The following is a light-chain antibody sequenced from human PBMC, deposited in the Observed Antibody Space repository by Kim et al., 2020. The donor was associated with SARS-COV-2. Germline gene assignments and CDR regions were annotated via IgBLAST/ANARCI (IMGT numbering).Light chain of an antibody. CDR3: QAWDSTTLL. CDR1: KLGTKY. V-gene: IGLV3-1*01. CDR2: EDT. J-gene: IGLJ2*01. Sequence: VSPGQTARITCSGNKLGTKYTCWYQQRPGRSPVLVISEDTKRPSGIPERFSGSNSGNTATLTITGTLAMDEADYYCQAWDSTTLLFGGGTQLTVL.